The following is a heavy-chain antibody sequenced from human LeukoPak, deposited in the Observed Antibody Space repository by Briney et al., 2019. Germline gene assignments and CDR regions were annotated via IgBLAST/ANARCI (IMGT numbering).Heavy chain of an antibody. CDR1: GFTFSSYA. J-gene: IGHJ4*02. CDR2: ISGSGGST. CDR3: ARVRELSSSPRSYYYDSSGYRPFDY. D-gene: IGHD3-22*01. V-gene: IGHV3-23*01. Sequence: PGGSLRLSCAASGFTFSSYAMSWVRQAPGKGLEWVSAISGSGGSTYYADSVKGRFTISRDNSKNTLYLQMNSLRAEDTAVYYCARVRELSSSPRSYYYDSSGYRPFDYWGQGTLVTVSS.